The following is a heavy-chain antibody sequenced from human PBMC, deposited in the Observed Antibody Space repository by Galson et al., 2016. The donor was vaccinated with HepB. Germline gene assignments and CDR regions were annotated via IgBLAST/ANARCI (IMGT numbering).Heavy chain of an antibody. CDR1: GGTFSTYG. Sequence: SVKVSCKASGGTFSTYGISWVRQAPGQGLEWMGGIIPIRALTIDAQKFQGRVTITADKSTSTAYMELSSLRSEDTAVYYCAREGGEYSNGYMPSWGQGTLVTVSS. CDR2: IIPIRALT. J-gene: IGHJ5*02. D-gene: IGHD5-18*01. CDR3: AREGGEYSNGYMPS. V-gene: IGHV1-69*10.